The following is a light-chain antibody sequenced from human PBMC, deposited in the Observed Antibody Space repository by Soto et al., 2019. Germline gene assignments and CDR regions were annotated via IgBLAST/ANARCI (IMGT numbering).Light chain of an antibody. CDR2: DAS. CDR1: QSVSSY. Sequence: EIVLTQSPATLSLSTGERATLSCRASQSVSSYLAWYQQKPGQAPRLLIYDASNRATGIPARFSGSGSGTDFTLTISRLEPEDFAVYYCQQRRSWQVTFGQGTRLEI. V-gene: IGKV3-11*01. CDR3: QQRRSWQVT. J-gene: IGKJ5*01.